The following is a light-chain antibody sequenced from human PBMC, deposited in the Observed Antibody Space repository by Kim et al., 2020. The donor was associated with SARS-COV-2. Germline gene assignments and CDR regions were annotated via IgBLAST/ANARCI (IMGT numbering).Light chain of an antibody. CDR1: KLGNKY. CDR3: QAWDSTTLI. CDR2: RDD. Sequence: SYELMQPPSVSVLPGQTARITCPGDKLGNKYACWYQQKAGQSPVLVMYRDDRRPSGIPERFYGTNSGNTATLTISGTQAMDEADYYCQAWDSTTLIFGGGTQLTVL. J-gene: IGLJ2*01. V-gene: IGLV3-1*01.